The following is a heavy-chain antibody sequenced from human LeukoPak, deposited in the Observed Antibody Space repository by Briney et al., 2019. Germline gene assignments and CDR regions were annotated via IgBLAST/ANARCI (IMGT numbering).Heavy chain of an antibody. Sequence: SETLSLTCTVSGGSISSYYWSWIRQPPGKGLEWIGYIYYSGSTNYNPSLKSRVTVSVDTSKNQFSLKLSSVTAADTAVCYCARWGPNYDILTGYYGGWFDPWGQGTLVTVSS. CDR3: ARWGPNYDILTGYYGGWFDP. CDR1: GGSISSYY. CDR2: IYYSGST. J-gene: IGHJ5*02. V-gene: IGHV4-59*01. D-gene: IGHD3-9*01.